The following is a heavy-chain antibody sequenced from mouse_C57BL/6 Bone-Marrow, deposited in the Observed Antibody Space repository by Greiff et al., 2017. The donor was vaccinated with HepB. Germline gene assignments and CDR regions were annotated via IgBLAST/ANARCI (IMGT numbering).Heavy chain of an antibody. CDR2: INPNNGGT. CDR1: GYTFTDYN. V-gene: IGHV1-22*01. J-gene: IGHJ4*01. Sequence: EVQLQESGPELVKPGASVKMSCKASGYTFTDYNMHWVKQSHGKSLEWIGYINPNNGGTSYNQKFKGKATLTVNKSSSTAYMELRSLTSEDSAVYYCASPITTVVATDAMDYWGQGTSVTVSS. CDR3: ASPITTVVATDAMDY. D-gene: IGHD1-1*01.